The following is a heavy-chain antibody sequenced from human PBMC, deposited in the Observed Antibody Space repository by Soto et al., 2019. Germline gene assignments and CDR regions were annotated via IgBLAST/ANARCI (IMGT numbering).Heavy chain of an antibody. V-gene: IGHV4-39*01. CDR2: IYYSGST. J-gene: IGHJ1*01. CDR1: GGSISSSSYY. CDR3: ARLSITMVRGAKY. D-gene: IGHD3-10*01. Sequence: SETLSLSCTVSGGSISSSSYYWGWIRHPPGKGLEWIGSIYYSGSTYYNPSLKSRVTISVDTSKNQFSLKLSSVTAADTAVYYCARLSITMVRGAKYWAQRTLVTVSS.